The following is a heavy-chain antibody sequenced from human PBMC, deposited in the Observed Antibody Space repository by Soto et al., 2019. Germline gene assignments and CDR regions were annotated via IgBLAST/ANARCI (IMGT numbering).Heavy chain of an antibody. CDR2: FDPEDGET. CDR1: GYTLTELS. V-gene: IGHV1-24*01. CDR3: ATPNNRRNYDNGMDV. D-gene: IGHD3-22*01. J-gene: IGHJ6*02. Sequence: ASVKVSCKVSGYTLTELSMHWVRQAPGKGLEWMGGFDPEDGETIYAQKFQGRVTMTEDTSTDTAYMELSSLRSEDTAVYYCATPNNRRNYDNGMDVWGQGTTVTVSS.